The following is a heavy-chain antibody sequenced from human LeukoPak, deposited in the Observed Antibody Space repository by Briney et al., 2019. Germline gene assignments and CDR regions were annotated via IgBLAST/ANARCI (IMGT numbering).Heavy chain of an antibody. D-gene: IGHD5-24*01. Sequence: PGGSLRLSCAASGFTFSSYSMNWVRQAPGKRLEWISYISGSSSIIYYTPSVKGRFTISRDNGKYSLYLQMNGLRDDDTVVYFCARATWDGDRTFDIWGQGAMVTVSS. CDR2: ISGSSSII. V-gene: IGHV3-48*02. CDR3: ARATWDGDRTFDI. J-gene: IGHJ3*02. CDR1: GFTFSSYS.